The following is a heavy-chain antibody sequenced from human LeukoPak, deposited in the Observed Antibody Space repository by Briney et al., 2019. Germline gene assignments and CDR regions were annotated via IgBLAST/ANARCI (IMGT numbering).Heavy chain of an antibody. J-gene: IGHJ4*02. CDR3: ARVGYCSGGSCYPFDY. CDR1: GGSISSYY. CDR2: IYYSGST. D-gene: IGHD2-15*01. Sequence: PSETLSLTCTVSGGSISSYYWSWIRQPPGKGLEWIGYIYYSGSTNYNPSLKSRVTISVDTSKNQFSLKLSSVTAADTAVYYCARVGYCSGGSCYPFDYWGQGTLVTVSS. V-gene: IGHV4-59*01.